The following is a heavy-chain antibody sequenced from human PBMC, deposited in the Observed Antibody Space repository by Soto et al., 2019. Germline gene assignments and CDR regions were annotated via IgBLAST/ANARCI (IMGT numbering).Heavy chain of an antibody. Sequence: SETLSLTCTVSCDSISVSSDYNHNHYGGWFRQPAGKVLECIGSIYYSGATNYNPSLKSRVTMSADTSKNKFSLNLSSVTAADTAIYYCARAMGDWGTYYYYYGLDVWGQGTTVTVSS. V-gene: IGHV4-59*11. J-gene: IGHJ6*02. CDR1: CDSISVSSDYNHNHY. CDR3: ARAMGDWGTYYYYYGLDV. CDR2: IYYSGAT. D-gene: IGHD3-16*01.